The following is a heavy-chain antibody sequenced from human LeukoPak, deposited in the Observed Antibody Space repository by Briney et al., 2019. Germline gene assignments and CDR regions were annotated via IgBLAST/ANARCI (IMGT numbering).Heavy chain of an antibody. Sequence: ASVKVSCKASCYTFTSYGISWVRQAPGQGLEWMGWISAYNGNTNYAEKLQGRVTMTTDTSTSTAYMELRSVRSDDTAVYYCARGGYCSGGSCYRYYFDYWGQGTLVTVSS. CDR2: ISAYNGNT. CDR1: CYTFTSYG. V-gene: IGHV1-18*01. CDR3: ARGGYCSGGSCYRYYFDY. D-gene: IGHD2-15*01. J-gene: IGHJ4*02.